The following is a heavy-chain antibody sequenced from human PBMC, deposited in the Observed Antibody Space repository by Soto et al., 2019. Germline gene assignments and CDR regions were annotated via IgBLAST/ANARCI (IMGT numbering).Heavy chain of an antibody. CDR1: GYTFTSNW. V-gene: IGHV5-51*01. D-gene: IGHD1-26*01. CDR2: IYPGDSET. J-gene: IGHJ4*02. Sequence: GESLKISCNGSGYTFTSNWIGWVRHMPGKGLEWMGIIYPGDSETRYSPSFQGQVTISADKSINTAYLQWSSLKASDTAIYYCARTFGSELYAFDIWGQGTLVTVSS. CDR3: ARTFGSELYAFDI.